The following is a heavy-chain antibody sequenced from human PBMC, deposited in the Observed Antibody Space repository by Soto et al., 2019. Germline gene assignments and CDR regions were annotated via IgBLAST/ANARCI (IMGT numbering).Heavy chain of an antibody. D-gene: IGHD2-15*01. J-gene: IGHJ4*02. V-gene: IGHV4-34*01. CDR2: INHSGST. CDR1: GWSFSGYY. Sequence: SETLSLTCAVYGWSFSGYYWSWIRQPPGKGLEWIGEINHSGSTNYNPTLKSRVTISVDTSKNQFYLKLRSVTAADTAVYYCARGVELLGYCSGGSCYFDYWGQGTLVTVSS. CDR3: ARGVELLGYCSGGSCYFDY.